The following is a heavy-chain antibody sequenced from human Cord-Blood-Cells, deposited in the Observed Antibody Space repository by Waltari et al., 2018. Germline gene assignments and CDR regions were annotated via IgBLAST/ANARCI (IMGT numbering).Heavy chain of an antibody. Sequence: EVQLLEFGGGLVQPGGSLSLSCAAPGFPFSSYAMTWVRQAPGKGLEWVSAISGSGGSTYYADSVKGRFTISRDNSKNTLYLQMNSLRAEDTAVYYCAKDRRSYYYFDYWGQGTLVTVSS. CDR3: AKDRRSYYYFDY. V-gene: IGHV3-23*01. CDR2: ISGSGGST. CDR1: GFPFSSYA. D-gene: IGHD1-26*01. J-gene: IGHJ4*02.